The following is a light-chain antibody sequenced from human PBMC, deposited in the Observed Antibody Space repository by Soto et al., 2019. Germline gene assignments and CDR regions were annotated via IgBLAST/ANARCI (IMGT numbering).Light chain of an antibody. Sequence: EIVLTQSPGPLSLYPGERATLSCMASQSVSSSYLAWYQQKPGQAPRLLIYGASSRATGIPDRFSGSGSGTDFTLTISRLEPEDFSVYYCQQYGSSPLITLGQGTRLEIK. CDR1: QSVSSSY. V-gene: IGKV3-20*01. CDR2: GAS. J-gene: IGKJ5*01. CDR3: QQYGSSPLIT.